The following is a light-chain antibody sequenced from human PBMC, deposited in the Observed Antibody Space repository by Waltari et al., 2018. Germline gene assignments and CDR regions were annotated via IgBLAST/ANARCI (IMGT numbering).Light chain of an antibody. CDR1: KLGDTY. CDR3: QAWDSSTVV. CDR2: QDS. V-gene: IGLV3-1*01. J-gene: IGLJ2*01. Sequence: SYDLTQPPSVSVSPGQTASITCSGDKLGDTYACWYQQKPGQSPVLGIYQDSKRPSGIPERFSGSNSGNTATLTISGTQAMDEADYYCQAWDSSTVVFGGGTKLTVL.